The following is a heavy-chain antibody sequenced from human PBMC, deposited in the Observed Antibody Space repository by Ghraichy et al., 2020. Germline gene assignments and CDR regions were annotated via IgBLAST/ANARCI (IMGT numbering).Heavy chain of an antibody. J-gene: IGHJ4*02. Sequence: GESLNISCAASGFTFSSYWMHWVRQAPGKGLVWVSRINSDGSSTNYAHSVKGRFTISRDNAKNTLYLQMNSLRAEDTAVYYCASQSPSIAYWGQGTLVTVSS. CDR2: INSDGSST. CDR1: GFTFSSYW. CDR3: ASQSPSIAY. V-gene: IGHV3-74*01.